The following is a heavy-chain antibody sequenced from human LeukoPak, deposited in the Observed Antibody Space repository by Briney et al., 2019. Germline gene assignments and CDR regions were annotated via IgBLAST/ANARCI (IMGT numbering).Heavy chain of an antibody. CDR2: IYYSGRT. D-gene: IGHD5-18*01. J-gene: IGHJ4*02. CDR3: ARQVDTAMVD. CDR1: GGSISNYY. Sequence: SETLSLTCTVSGGSISNYYWSWIRQTPGKGREWIAYIYYSGRTNYNPSLKSRITISVDTSKKQFSLKLSSVTAAHTAVYYCARQVDTAMVDWGQGTLVTVSS. V-gene: IGHV4-59*08.